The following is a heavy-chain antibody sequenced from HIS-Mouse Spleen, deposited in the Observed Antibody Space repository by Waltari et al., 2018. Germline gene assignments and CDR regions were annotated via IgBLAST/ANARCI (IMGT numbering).Heavy chain of an antibody. Sequence: QLQLQESGPGLVKPSETLSLTCTVSGGSISSSSYYWGWIRQPPGMGLEGIGSIYYSGRPYSNPSLKSRVTISVDTSKNQFSLKLSSVTAADTAVYYCAREIPYSSSWYDWYFDLWGRGTLVTVSS. D-gene: IGHD6-13*01. CDR1: GGSISSSSYY. CDR2: IYYSGRP. J-gene: IGHJ2*01. CDR3: AREIPYSSSWYDWYFDL. V-gene: IGHV4-39*07.